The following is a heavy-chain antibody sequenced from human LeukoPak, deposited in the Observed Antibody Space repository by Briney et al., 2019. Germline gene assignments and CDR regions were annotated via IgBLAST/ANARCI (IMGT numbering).Heavy chain of an antibody. CDR2: ISGSGGST. V-gene: IGHV3-23*01. J-gene: IGHJ4*02. Sequence: GGSLRVSCAASGFTFSSYAMSWVRQAPGKGLEWVSAISGSGGSTYYADSVKGRFTISRDNSKNTLYLQMNSLGAEDTAVYYCAKEGLRFLEWPLDYWGQGTLVTVSS. CDR1: GFTFSSYA. D-gene: IGHD3-3*01. CDR3: AKEGLRFLEWPLDY.